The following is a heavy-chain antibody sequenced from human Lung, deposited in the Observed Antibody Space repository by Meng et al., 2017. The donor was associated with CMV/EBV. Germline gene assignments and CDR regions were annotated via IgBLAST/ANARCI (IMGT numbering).Heavy chain of an antibody. CDR2: INTNTGSP. J-gene: IGHJ4*02. Sequence: QVQGVRSGSGLGKPGASVRVSCKACGYTFTSYAMNWVRQAPGQGLEWMGWINTNTGSPTYDQGFTGRFVFSLDTSVSTAYLQITSLKPDDTAVYYCARSTYYHDSSGPAFNYWGQGTLVTVSS. D-gene: IGHD3-22*01. V-gene: IGHV7-4-1*02. CDR3: ARSTYYHDSSGPAFNY. CDR1: GYTFTSYA.